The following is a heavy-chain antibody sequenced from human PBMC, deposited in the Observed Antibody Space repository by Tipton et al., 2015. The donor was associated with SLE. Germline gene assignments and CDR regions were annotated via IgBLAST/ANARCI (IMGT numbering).Heavy chain of an antibody. CDR3: ARHSGMVGSGWLDP. Sequence: TLYLTCTVSGGSISGNSWTWIRQSPGKGLEWIGHIYKSGSTHYNPSLKSRVTISVDTSKNHFSLSVRSVTAADTAVYYCARHSGMVGSGWLDPWGQGILVTVSS. V-gene: IGHV4-59*08. CDR2: IYKSGST. J-gene: IGHJ5*02. D-gene: IGHD2-15*01. CDR1: GGSISGNS.